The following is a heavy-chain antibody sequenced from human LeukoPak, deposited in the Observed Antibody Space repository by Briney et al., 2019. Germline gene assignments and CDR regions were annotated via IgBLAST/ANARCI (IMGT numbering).Heavy chain of an antibody. V-gene: IGHV1-2*02. D-gene: IGHD6-19*01. J-gene: IGHJ4*02. Sequence: ASVKVSCKASGYTFTGYYMHWVRQAPGQGLEWMGWINPNSGGTNYAQKFQGRVTMTRNTSISTAYMELSSLRSEDTAVYYCARAVAVARYDYWGQGTLVTVSS. CDR2: INPNSGGT. CDR3: ARAVAVARYDY. CDR1: GYTFTGYY.